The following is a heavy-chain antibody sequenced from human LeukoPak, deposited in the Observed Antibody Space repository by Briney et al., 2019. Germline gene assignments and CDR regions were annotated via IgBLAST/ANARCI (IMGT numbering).Heavy chain of an antibody. J-gene: IGHJ3*02. D-gene: IGHD3-3*01. V-gene: IGHV4-59*01. CDR2: IYYSGST. CDR3: ARESHTMRDAFDI. Sequence: PSETLSLTCTVSGGSISSYYWSWIRQPPGKGLEWIGYIYYSGSTNYNPSLKSRVTISVDTSKNQFSLKLSSVTAADTAVYYCARESHTMRDAFDIWGQGTMVTVSS. CDR1: GGSISSYY.